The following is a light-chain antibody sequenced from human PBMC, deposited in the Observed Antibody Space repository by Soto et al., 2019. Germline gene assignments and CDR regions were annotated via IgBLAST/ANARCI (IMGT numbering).Light chain of an antibody. J-gene: IGKJ4*01. CDR2: GAS. Sequence: NGLSHAPAALSFSTSDIVTLSFRASQSVSSSYLAWYQQKPGQAPRLFIYGASSRATGIPDRFSGSGSGTDFTLTISRLEPDDSAVYYCQQYGRPLNFGRGTKVEIK. V-gene: IGKV3-20*01. CDR1: QSVSSSY. CDR3: QQYGRPLN.